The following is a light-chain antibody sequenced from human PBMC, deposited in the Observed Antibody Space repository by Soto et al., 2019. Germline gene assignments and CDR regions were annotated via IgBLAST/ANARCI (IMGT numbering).Light chain of an antibody. V-gene: IGKV1-33*01. CDR2: DAS. Sequence: DIQMTQSPSSLSASVGDRVTITCQASQDISNYLNWYQQKPGKAPKLLIYDASNVETGVPSRFSGSKSGTDFTFTISSLQPEDVATYYCQQYDTIPYTYGQGTKLEI. CDR1: QDISNY. J-gene: IGKJ2*01. CDR3: QQYDTIPYT.